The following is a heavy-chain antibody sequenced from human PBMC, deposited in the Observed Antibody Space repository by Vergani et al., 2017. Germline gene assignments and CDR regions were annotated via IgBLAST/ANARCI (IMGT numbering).Heavy chain of an antibody. CDR3: AIRKYDILTGYYTGDDAFDI. CDR2: IDPSDSYT. V-gene: IGHV5-10-1*03. CDR1: GYSFTSYW. D-gene: IGHD3-9*01. Sequence: EVQLVQSGAEVKKPGESLRISCKGSGYSFTSYWISWVRQMPGKGLEWMGRIDPSDSYTNYSPSFQGHVTISADKSISTAYLQWSSLKASDTAMYYCAIRKYDILTGYYTGDDAFDIWGQGTMVTVSS. J-gene: IGHJ3*02.